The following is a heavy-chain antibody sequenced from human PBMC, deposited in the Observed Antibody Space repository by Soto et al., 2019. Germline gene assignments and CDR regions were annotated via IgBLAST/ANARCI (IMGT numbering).Heavy chain of an antibody. CDR1: GYTFTSYD. CDR3: ARGGSERIAAAGRGYMDV. V-gene: IGHV1-8*01. Sequence: ASVKVSCKASGYTFTSYDIDWVRQATGQGLEWMGWMNPNSGNTGYAQKFQGRVTMTRNTSISTAYMELSSLRSEDTAVYYCARGGSERIAAAGRGYMDVWGKGTTVTVSS. D-gene: IGHD6-13*01. CDR2: MNPNSGNT. J-gene: IGHJ6*03.